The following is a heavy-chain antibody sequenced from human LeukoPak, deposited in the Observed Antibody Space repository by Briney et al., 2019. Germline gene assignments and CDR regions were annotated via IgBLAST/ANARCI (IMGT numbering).Heavy chain of an antibody. V-gene: IGHV3-23*01. CDR1: GFTFSSYA. CDR2: ISGSGGST. CDR3: AKVTRLVVAAATEIDY. Sequence: GGSLRLSCAASGFTFSSYAMSWVRQAPGKGLEWVSAISGSGGSTYYADSVKGRFTISRDNSKNTLYLQMNSLRAEDTAVYYCAKVTRLVVAAATEIDYWGQGTLVTVSS. J-gene: IGHJ4*02. D-gene: IGHD2-15*01.